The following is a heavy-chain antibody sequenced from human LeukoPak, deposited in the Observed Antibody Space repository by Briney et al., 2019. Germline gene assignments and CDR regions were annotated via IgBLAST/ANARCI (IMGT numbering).Heavy chain of an antibody. J-gene: IGHJ3*02. Sequence: TLSLTCTVSGGSISSGDYYWSWIRQPPGKGLEWIGYIYHSGSTYYNPSLKSRVTISVDRSKNQFSLKLSSVTAADTAVYYCARRGTVPTPYYDFWSGLAGGAFDIWGQGTMVTVSS. D-gene: IGHD3-3*01. CDR2: IYHSGST. V-gene: IGHV4-30-2*01. CDR3: ARRGTVPTPYYDFWSGLAGGAFDI. CDR1: GGSISSGDYY.